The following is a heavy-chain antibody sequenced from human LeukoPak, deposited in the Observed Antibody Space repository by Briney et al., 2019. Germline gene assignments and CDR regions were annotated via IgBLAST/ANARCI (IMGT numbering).Heavy chain of an antibody. J-gene: IGHJ4*02. D-gene: IGHD5-12*01. CDR3: ARDSPGYGGYSY. CDR2: IKEDGSAK. Sequence: GGSLRLSCTASGFTFSTYWMTWVRQAPGKGLEGVANIKEDGSAKYHVDSMKGRFTISRDNAKNSLYLQINSLRAEDTAVYYCARDSPGYGGYSYWGQGTLVTVSS. CDR1: GFTFSTYW. V-gene: IGHV3-7*04.